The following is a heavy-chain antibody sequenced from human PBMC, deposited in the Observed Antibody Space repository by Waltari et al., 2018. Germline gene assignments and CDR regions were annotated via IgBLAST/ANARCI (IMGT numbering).Heavy chain of an antibody. D-gene: IGHD3-22*01. Sequence: QVQLQESGPGLVKPSETLSLTCTVSGGSISSYYWSWIRQPAGKGLEWIGRIYTSGSTNYNPSLKSRVTMSVETSKNQFSLKLSSVTAADTAVYYCASTVYYDSSGFGSFDYWGQGTLVTVSS. CDR3: ASTVYYDSSGFGSFDY. CDR1: GGSISSYY. V-gene: IGHV4-4*07. J-gene: IGHJ4*02. CDR2: IYTSGST.